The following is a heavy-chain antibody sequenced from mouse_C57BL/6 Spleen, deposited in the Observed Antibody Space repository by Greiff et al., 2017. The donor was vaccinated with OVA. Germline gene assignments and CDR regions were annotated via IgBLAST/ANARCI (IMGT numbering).Heavy chain of an antibody. V-gene: IGHV1-50*01. J-gene: IGHJ3*01. Sequence: VQLQQPGAELVKPGASVKLSCKASGYTFTSYWMQWVKQRPGQGLEWIGEIDPSDSYTNYNQKFKGKATLTVDTSSSTAYMQLSSLTSEDSAVYYCARYYYSSSTGFAYWGQGTLVTVSA. CDR3: ARYYYSSSTGFAY. CDR2: IDPSDSYT. CDR1: GYTFTSYW. D-gene: IGHD1-1*01.